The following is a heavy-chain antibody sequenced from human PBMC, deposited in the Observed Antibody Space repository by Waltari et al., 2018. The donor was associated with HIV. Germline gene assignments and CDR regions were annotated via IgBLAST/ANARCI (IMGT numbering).Heavy chain of an antibody. V-gene: IGHV3-74*01. CDR2: IGPDGANV. D-gene: IGHD2-15*01. CDR3: TRDDPGPTPIDF. J-gene: IGHJ4*02. CDR1: GFSFNNYW. Sequence: EVQLAESGGGLVQPGGSLRLSCLASGFSFNNYWMHWVRQAPGKGLIWVAQIGPDGANVNYADSVKGRFIISSDNAKNTLYLQMNSRRAEDTAVYYCTRDDPGPTPIDFWGQGTLVTVSP.